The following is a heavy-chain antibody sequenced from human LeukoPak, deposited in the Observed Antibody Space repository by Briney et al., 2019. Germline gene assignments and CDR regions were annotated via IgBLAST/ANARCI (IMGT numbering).Heavy chain of an antibody. Sequence: GALRLSCAASGFTFSSYGMHWVRQAPGKGLEWVAVIWYDGSNKYYADSVKSRFTISRDNSKNTLYLQMNSLRAEDTAMYYCARSISGSYSGLDYWGRGTLVTVSS. J-gene: IGHJ4*02. CDR3: ARSISGSYSGLDY. CDR2: IWYDGSNK. D-gene: IGHD3-10*01. CDR1: GFTFSSYG. V-gene: IGHV3-33*01.